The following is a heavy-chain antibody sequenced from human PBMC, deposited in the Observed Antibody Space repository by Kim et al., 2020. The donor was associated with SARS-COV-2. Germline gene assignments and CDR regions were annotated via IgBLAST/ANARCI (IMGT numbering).Heavy chain of an antibody. J-gene: IGHJ4*02. Sequence: GGSLRLSCAASGFTFGDYAMHWVRQAPGKGLEWVACISWNSGSIGYAASVKGRFTISRDNAKNSLYLQMTSLRAEDTALYYCATDMEKPWKVWSGYYPSFSPIDYWGQGTLVTVSS. CDR3: ATDMEKPWKVWSGYYPSFSPIDY. V-gene: IGHV3-9*01. CDR1: GFTFGDYA. CDR2: ISWNSGSI. D-gene: IGHD3-3*01.